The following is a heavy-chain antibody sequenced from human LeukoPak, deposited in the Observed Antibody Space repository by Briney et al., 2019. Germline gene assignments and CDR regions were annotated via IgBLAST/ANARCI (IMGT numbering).Heavy chain of an antibody. D-gene: IGHD2-2*01. J-gene: IGHJ4*02. Sequence: AASVKVSCKASGGTFSSYAISWVRQAPGQGLEWMGGIIPIFGTANYAQKFQGRVTITTDESTSTAYMELSSLRSEDTAVYYCARGGMGIYCSSTSCSFDYWGQGTLVTVSS. CDR1: GGTFSSYA. CDR3: ARGGMGIYCSSTSCSFDY. V-gene: IGHV1-69*05. CDR2: IIPIFGTA.